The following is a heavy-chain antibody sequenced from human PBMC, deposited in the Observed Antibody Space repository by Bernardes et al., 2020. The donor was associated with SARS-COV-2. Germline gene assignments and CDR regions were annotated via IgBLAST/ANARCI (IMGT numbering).Heavy chain of an antibody. V-gene: IGHV2-5*02. CDR1: GFSLSTSGVG. CDR2: IYWDDDK. CDR3: ALVVPAAMGFDY. D-gene: IGHD2-2*01. Sequence: GPTLVKPTQTLTLTCTFSGFSLSTSGVGVGWIRQPPGKALEWLALIYWDDDKRYSPSLKSRLTITKDTSKNQVVLTMTNMDPVDTATYYCALVVPAAMGFDYWGQGTLVTVSS. J-gene: IGHJ4*02.